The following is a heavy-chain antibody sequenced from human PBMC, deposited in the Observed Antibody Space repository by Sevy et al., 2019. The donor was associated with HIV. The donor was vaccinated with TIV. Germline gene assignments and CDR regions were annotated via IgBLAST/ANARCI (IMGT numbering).Heavy chain of an antibody. V-gene: IGHV3-23*01. D-gene: IGHD2-21*01. CDR1: GFTFSSYA. Sequence: GGSLRLSCAASGFTFSSYAMSWVRQAPGKGLEWVSAISGSGGSTYYADSVKGRFTISIDNSNNRLYLQMNSLRADETAEYSSGKNPIQTHGYPNYYYYGFDVVGKGTPVTGSS. J-gene: IGHJ6*04. CDR3: GKNPIQTHGYPNYYYYGFDV. CDR2: ISGSGGST.